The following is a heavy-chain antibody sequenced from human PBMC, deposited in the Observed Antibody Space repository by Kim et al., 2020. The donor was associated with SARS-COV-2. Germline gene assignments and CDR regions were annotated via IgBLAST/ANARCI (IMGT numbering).Heavy chain of an antibody. V-gene: IGHV3-23*01. D-gene: IGHD5-12*01. CDR1: GFTFSSYA. CDR3: ANAAGGGYVLFAVDI. J-gene: IGHJ3*02. CDR2: ISGSGGST. Sequence: GGSLRLSCAASGFTFSSYAMSWVRQAPGKGLEWVSAISGSGGSTYYADSVKGRFTISRDNSKNTLYLQMNSLRAEDTAGYYCANAAGGGYVLFAVDIWVQATIVTVSS.